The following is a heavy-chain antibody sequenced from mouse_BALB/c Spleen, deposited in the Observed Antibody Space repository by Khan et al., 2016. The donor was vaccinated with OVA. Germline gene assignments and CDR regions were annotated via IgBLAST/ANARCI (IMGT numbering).Heavy chain of an antibody. CDR1: GFTFSRYA. J-gene: IGHJ2*01. CDR2: IGTGGST. V-gene: IGHV5-6-5*01. Sequence: EVELVESGGGLVKPGGSLKLSCAASGFTFSRYAMSWVRQTLEKRLEWVASIGTGGSTYYPDSVKGRFTISRDNARNILYLQMSSLRSEDTAMYHCARVYGSSGVDYWGQGTTLTVSS. D-gene: IGHD1-1*01. CDR3: ARVYGSSGVDY.